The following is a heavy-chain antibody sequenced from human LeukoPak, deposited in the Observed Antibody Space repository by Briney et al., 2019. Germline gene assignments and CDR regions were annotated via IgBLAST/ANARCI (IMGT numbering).Heavy chain of an antibody. CDR1: GDSISYFY. Sequence: SETLSLTCSVSGDSISYFYWSWIRQAAGKGLEWIGEFNHSGSTNYNPSLKSRVTISVDTSKNQFSLKLSSVTAADTAVYYCARRITIFGVVIIGYWFDPWGQGTLVTVSS. CDR2: FNHSGST. D-gene: IGHD3-3*01. J-gene: IGHJ5*02. V-gene: IGHV4-34*01. CDR3: ARRITIFGVVIIGYWFDP.